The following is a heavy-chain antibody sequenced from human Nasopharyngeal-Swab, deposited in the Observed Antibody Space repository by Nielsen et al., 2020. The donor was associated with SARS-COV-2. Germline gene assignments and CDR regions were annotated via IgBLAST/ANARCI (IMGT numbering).Heavy chain of an antibody. Sequence: ASVKVSCKASGYTFANYGVSWVRQAPGQGLEWMGWISVYNGNTGYAQNFQGRVTMTTDTSTNTGYMELRSLRSEDTAVYYCARDVGKPDMCCPRRDYGMDVWGQGTTVTVSS. J-gene: IGHJ6*02. V-gene: IGHV1-18*01. D-gene: IGHD1-26*01. CDR1: GYTFANYG. CDR3: ARDVGKPDMCCPRRDYGMDV. CDR2: ISVYNGNT.